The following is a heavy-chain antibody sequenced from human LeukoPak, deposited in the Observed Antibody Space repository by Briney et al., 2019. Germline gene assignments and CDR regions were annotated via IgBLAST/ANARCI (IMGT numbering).Heavy chain of an antibody. D-gene: IGHD6-13*01. CDR3: ARVGYSSSEYFDY. CDR1: GYTFTSYD. CDR2: MNPTSGDT. V-gene: IGHV1-8*01. J-gene: IGHJ4*02. Sequence: ASVKVSCKASGYTFTSYDINWVRQAAGQGLEWMGWMNPTSGDTGYAQKLQGRVTMTTDTSTSTAYMELRSLRSDDTAVYYCARVGYSSSEYFDYWGQGTLVTVSS.